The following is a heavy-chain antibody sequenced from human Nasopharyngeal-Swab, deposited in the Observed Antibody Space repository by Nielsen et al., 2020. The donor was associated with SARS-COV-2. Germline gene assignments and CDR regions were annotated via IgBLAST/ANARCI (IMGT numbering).Heavy chain of an antibody. V-gene: IGHV4-34*01. CDR3: ARREDTIFGVVTHFDY. D-gene: IGHD3-3*01. J-gene: IGHJ4*02. CDR1: GGSFSGYY. Sequence: SETLSLTCAVYGGSFSGYYWSWIRQSPGKGLEWIGEINHSGSTNYNPSLKSRVTISVDTSKNQFSLKLSSVTAADTAVYYCARREDTIFGVVTHFDYWGQGTLVTVSS. CDR2: INHSGST.